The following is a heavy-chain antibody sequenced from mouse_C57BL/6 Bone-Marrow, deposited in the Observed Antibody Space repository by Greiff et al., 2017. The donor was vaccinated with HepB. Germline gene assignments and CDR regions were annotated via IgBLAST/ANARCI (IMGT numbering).Heavy chain of an antibody. J-gene: IGHJ4*01. D-gene: IGHD4-1*01. CDR3: ARNWDYYYAMDY. V-gene: IGHV1-26*01. CDR1: GYTFTDYY. CDR2: INPNNGGT. Sequence: EVKLVESGPELVKPGASVKISCKASGYTFTDYYMNWVKQSHGKSLEWIGDINPNNGGTSYNQKFKGKATLTVDKSSSIAYMELRSLTSEDSAVYYCARNWDYYYAMDYWGQGTSVTVSS.